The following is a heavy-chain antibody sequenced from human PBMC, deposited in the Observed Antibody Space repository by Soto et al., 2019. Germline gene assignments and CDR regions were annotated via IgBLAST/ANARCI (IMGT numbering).Heavy chain of an antibody. Sequence: GASVKVSCKASGYTFTSYAMHWVRQAPGQGLEWMGWISAYNGNTNYAQKLQGRVTMTTDTSTSTACMELRSLRSDDTAVYYCARPRGYSYGHWHFDLWGRGTLVTVSS. CDR1: GYTFTSYA. D-gene: IGHD5-18*01. CDR2: ISAYNGNT. CDR3: ARPRGYSYGHWHFDL. V-gene: IGHV1-18*01. J-gene: IGHJ2*01.